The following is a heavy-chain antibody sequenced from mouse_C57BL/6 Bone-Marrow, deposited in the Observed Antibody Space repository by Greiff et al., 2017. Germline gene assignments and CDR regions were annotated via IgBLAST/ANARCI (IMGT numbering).Heavy chain of an antibody. J-gene: IGHJ2*01. Sequence: QVQLQQSGAELVKPGASVKISCKASGYAFSSYWMNWVKQRPGKGLEWIGQIYPGDGDTNYNGKFKGKATLTADKSSSTAYLQLSSRTSEDSAVYFCARPYDYDVMGFDYWGKGATRTVSS. V-gene: IGHV1-80*01. D-gene: IGHD2-4*01. CDR2: IYPGDGDT. CDR1: GYAFSSYW. CDR3: ARPYDYDVMGFDY.